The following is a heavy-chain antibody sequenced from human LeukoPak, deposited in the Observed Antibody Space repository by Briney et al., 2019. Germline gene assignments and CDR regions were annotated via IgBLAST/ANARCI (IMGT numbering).Heavy chain of an antibody. J-gene: IGHJ5*02. CDR2: ISAYNGNT. V-gene: IGHV1-18*01. Sequence: GASAKVSCKASGYTFTSYGISWVRQAPGQGLEWMGWISAYNGNTNYAQKLQGRVTITRNTSISTAYMELSSLRSEDTAVYYCARSDYDFWSGYYRAGKGNWFDPWGQGTLVTVSS. CDR3: ARSDYDFWSGYYRAGKGNWFDP. D-gene: IGHD3-3*01. CDR1: GYTFTSYG.